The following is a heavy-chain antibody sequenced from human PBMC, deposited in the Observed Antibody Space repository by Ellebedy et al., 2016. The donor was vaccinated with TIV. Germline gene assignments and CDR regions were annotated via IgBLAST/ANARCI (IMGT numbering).Heavy chain of an antibody. D-gene: IGHD5-24*01. CDR1: GGTFSSYA. J-gene: IGHJ6*02. CDR3: ARDSRPRDGYLQWGMDV. V-gene: IGHV1-69*13. CDR2: IIPIFGTA. Sequence: SVKVSXXASGGTFSSYAISWVRQAPGQGLEWMGGIIPIFGTANYAQKFQGRVTITADESTSTAYMELSSLRSEDTAVYYCARDSRPRDGYLQWGMDVWGQGTTVTVSS.